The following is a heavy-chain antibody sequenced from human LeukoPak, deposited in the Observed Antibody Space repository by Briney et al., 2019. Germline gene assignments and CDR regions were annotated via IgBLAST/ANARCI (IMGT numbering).Heavy chain of an antibody. J-gene: IGHJ4*02. Sequence: SETLSLTCAVYGGSFSGYYWSWIRQPPGKGLERIGEINHSGSTNYNPSLKSRVTISVDTSKNQFSLKLSSVTAADTAVYYCARAKRITIFGVVTNKEVYNYWGQGTLVTVSS. CDR1: GGSFSGYY. D-gene: IGHD3-3*01. CDR3: ARAKRITIFGVVTNKEVYNY. V-gene: IGHV4-34*01. CDR2: INHSGST.